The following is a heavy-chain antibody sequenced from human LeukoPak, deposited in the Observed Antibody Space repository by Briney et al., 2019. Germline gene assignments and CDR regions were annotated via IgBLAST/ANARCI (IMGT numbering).Heavy chain of an antibody. CDR3: ARPLLLPYSSGWYPPGVVDY. D-gene: IGHD6-19*01. CDR2: IYDSGST. V-gene: IGHV4-39*01. CDR1: GGSIRSSYYY. J-gene: IGHJ4*02. Sequence: SETLSLTCTVSGGSIRSSYYYWGWIRQPPGKGLEWIGSIYDSGSTYYNPSLKSRVTISVDTSKNQFSLKLSSVTAADTAVYYCARPLLLPYSSGWYPPGVVDYWGQGTLVTVSS.